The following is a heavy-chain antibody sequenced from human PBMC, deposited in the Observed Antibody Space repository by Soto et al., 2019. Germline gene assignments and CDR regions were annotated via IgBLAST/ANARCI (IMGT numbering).Heavy chain of an antibody. CDR2: IKQDGSEK. D-gene: IGHD6-19*01. Sequence: EVQLVESGGGLVQPGGSLRLSCVASGFTFSSYWMSWVRQAPGKGLEWVANIKQDGSEKYYVDSVKGRFTISRDNAKNSLYLQMNSLRAEDTAVYYCAREGYSSGWYAGNYFDYWGQGTLVTVSS. CDR1: GFTFSSYW. J-gene: IGHJ4*02. V-gene: IGHV3-7*03. CDR3: AREGYSSGWYAGNYFDY.